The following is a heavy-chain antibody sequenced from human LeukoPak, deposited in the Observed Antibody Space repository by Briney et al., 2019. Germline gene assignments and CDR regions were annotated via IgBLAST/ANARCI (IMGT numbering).Heavy chain of an antibody. CDR1: GGSFSGYY. J-gene: IGHJ4*02. D-gene: IGHD3-16*02. Sequence: SETLSLTCAVYGGSFSGYYWSWIRQPPGKGLEWIGEINHSGSTNYNPSLKSRVTISVDTSKNQFSLKLSSVTAADTAVYYCAKTHYVWGSYRPDFDYWGQGTLVTVSS. CDR2: INHSGST. CDR3: AKTHYVWGSYRPDFDY. V-gene: IGHV4-34*01.